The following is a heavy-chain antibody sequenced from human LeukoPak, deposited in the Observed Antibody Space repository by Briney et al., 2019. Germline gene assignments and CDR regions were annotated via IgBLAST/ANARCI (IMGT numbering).Heavy chain of an antibody. CDR1: GYTFTGYY. J-gene: IGHJ4*02. V-gene: IGHV1-2*04. Sequence: ASVKVSCKAPGYTFTGYYMHWVRQAPGQGLEWMGRINPNSGGTNYAQKFQGWVTMTRDTSISTAYMELSRLRSDDTAVYYCARENISKYYFDYWGQGTLVTVSS. CDR3: ARENISKYYFDY. CDR2: INPNSGGT. D-gene: IGHD2/OR15-2a*01.